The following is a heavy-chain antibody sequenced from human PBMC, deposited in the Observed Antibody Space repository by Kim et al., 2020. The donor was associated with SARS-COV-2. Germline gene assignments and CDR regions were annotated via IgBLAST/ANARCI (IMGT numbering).Heavy chain of an antibody. Sequence: SETLSLTCTVSGGSISSYYWSWIRQPPGKGLEWIGYIYYSGSTNYNPSLKSRVTISVDTSKNQFSLKLSSVTAADTAVYYCARDSRVQAWGRYPYYFDYWGQGTLVTVSS. D-gene: IGHD1-1*01. V-gene: IGHV4-59*01. CDR2: IYYSGST. CDR3: ARDSRVQAWGRYPYYFDY. CDR1: GGSISSYY. J-gene: IGHJ4*02.